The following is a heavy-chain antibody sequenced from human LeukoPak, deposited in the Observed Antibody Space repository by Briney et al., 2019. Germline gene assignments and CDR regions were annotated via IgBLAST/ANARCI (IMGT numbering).Heavy chain of an antibody. D-gene: IGHD6-19*01. CDR3: GYSSEWYLFDY. Sequence: PGGSLRLSCATSGFTFNTYGMHWVRQAPGKGLEWVAFIWYDGTIKYYADSVKGRFTISRDNSKNTLYLQMNSLRTEDTAMYYCGYSSEWYLFDYWGQGTLVTVSS. CDR2: IWYDGTIK. J-gene: IGHJ4*02. CDR1: GFTFNTYG. V-gene: IGHV3-30*02.